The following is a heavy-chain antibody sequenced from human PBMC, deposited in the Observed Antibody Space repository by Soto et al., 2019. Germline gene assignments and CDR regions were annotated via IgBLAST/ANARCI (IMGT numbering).Heavy chain of an antibody. CDR1: GFTFRSYS. Sequence: EVQLVESGGGLVKPGGSLRLSCAASGFTFRSYSMNWVRQSPGKGLEWVSSISSSSSYIYYADSVKGRFTISRDNAKNSLYLQMNSLRAEDTAVYYCARDLWGLREYFDYWGQGTLVTVSS. CDR2: ISSSSSYI. CDR3: ARDLWGLREYFDY. J-gene: IGHJ4*02. V-gene: IGHV3-21*01. D-gene: IGHD2-21*01.